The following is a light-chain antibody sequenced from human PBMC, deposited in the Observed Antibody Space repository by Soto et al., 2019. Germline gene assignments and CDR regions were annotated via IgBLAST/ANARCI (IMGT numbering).Light chain of an antibody. J-gene: IGLJ1*01. Sequence: QSVLTQPPSVSGAPVQRVTISCTGSSSNIGAGYDVHWYQQLPGTAPKLLIYGNSNRPSGVPDRFSGSKSGTSASLAITGLQAEDEADYYCQSYDSSLSVAYVFGTGTKVTVL. CDR3: QSYDSSLSVAYV. V-gene: IGLV1-40*01. CDR1: SSNIGAGYD. CDR2: GNS.